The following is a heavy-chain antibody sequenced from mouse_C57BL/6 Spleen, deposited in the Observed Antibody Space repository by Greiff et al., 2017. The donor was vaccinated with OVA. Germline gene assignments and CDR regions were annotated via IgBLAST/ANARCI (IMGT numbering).Heavy chain of an antibody. V-gene: IGHV1-26*01. J-gene: IGHJ3*01. D-gene: IGHD1-2*01. CDR3: ARHYYGESAWFAY. CDR1: GYTFTDYY. CDR2: INPNNGGT. Sequence: VQLQQSGPELVKPGASVKISCKASGYTFTDYYMNWVKQSHGKSLEWIGDINPNNGGTSYNQKFKGKATLTVDKSSSTAYMELRSLTSEDSAVYYCARHYYGESAWFAYWGQGTLVTVSA.